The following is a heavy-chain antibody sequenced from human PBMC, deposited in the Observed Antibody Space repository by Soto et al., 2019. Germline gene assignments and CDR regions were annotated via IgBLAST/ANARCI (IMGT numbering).Heavy chain of an antibody. J-gene: IGHJ4*02. CDR1: GFTFSSYA. CDR2: ISGSGGST. V-gene: IGHV3-23*01. CDR3: AKDLSLIVVVPAAMFDY. Sequence: GGSLRLSCAASGFTFSSYAMSWVRQAPGKGLEWVSAISGSGGSTYYADSVKGRFTISRDNSKNTLYLQMNSLRAEDTAVYYCAKDLSLIVVVPAAMFDYWGQGTLVTVSS. D-gene: IGHD2-2*01.